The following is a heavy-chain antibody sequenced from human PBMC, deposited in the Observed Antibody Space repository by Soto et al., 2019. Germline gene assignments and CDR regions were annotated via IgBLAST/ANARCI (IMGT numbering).Heavy chain of an antibody. V-gene: IGHV3-21*01. J-gene: IGHJ4*02. CDR2: ITSSSSFI. Sequence: LRLSGEASVVTLSSYSMNWVRQATGKGLEWVASITSSSSFIFYADSVKGRFTISRDNAQNSLYLQMNSLRAEDTAVYYCARDMMRGYASTGYYFLGWGQGTLVTVSS. CDR1: VVTLSSYS. CDR3: ARDMMRGYASTGYYFLG. D-gene: IGHD3-22*01.